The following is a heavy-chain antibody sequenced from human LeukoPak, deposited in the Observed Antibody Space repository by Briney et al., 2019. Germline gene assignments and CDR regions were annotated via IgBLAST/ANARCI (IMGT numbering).Heavy chain of an antibody. Sequence: SETLSLTCTISGGSLGTYYWTWIRQPPGKGLDWIGYIYLGVSTNYNPSLKSRVTLSVDTSKNQFSLRLTSLTAADTATYYCARWALKGYYADVWGTGTTVIVSS. V-gene: IGHV4-4*09. CDR2: IYLGVST. J-gene: IGHJ6*04. CDR3: ARWALKGYYADV. D-gene: IGHD2-2*01. CDR1: GGSLGTYY.